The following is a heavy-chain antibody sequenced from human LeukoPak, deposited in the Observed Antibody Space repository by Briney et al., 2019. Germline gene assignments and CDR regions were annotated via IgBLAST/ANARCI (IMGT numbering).Heavy chain of an antibody. Sequence: PGGSLRLSCAASGFTFSSYGMHWVRQAPGRGLEWVAVISYDGSNKYYADSVKGRFTISRDNSKNTLYLKMNSLRAEDTAVYYCAKDLWPTITPVTTPPFFDYWGQGTLVTVSS. D-gene: IGHD4-11*01. CDR3: AKDLWPTITPVTTPPFFDY. V-gene: IGHV3-30*18. CDR1: GFTFSSYG. J-gene: IGHJ4*02. CDR2: ISYDGSNK.